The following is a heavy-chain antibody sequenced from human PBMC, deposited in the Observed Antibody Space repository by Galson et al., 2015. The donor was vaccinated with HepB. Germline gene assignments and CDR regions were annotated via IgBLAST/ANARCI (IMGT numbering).Heavy chain of an antibody. Sequence: SVKVSCKASGGTFSSYAISWVRQAPGQGLEWMGGIIPIFGTANYAQKFQGRVTITADKSTSTAYMELSSLRSEDTAVYYCARARVVGATRFFEDYWGQGTLVTVSS. CDR1: GGTFSSYA. CDR2: IIPIFGTA. V-gene: IGHV1-69*06. D-gene: IGHD1-26*01. CDR3: ARARVVGATRFFEDY. J-gene: IGHJ4*02.